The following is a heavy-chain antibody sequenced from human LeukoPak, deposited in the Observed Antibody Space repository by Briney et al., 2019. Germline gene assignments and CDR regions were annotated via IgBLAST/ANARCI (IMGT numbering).Heavy chain of an antibody. D-gene: IGHD3-10*01. J-gene: IGHJ3*02. Sequence: SSETLSLTRAVSGGSVSSGGYSWSWIRQPPGKGLEWIGYIYHSGSTYYNPSLKSRVTISVDRSKNQFSLKLSSVTAADTAVYYCARAVRGAEEAFDIWGQGTMVTVSS. CDR2: IYHSGST. CDR1: GGSVSSGGYS. CDR3: ARAVRGAEEAFDI. V-gene: IGHV4-30-2*01.